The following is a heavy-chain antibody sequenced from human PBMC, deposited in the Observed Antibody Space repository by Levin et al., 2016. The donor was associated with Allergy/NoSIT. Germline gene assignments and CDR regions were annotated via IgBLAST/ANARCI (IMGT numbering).Heavy chain of an antibody. V-gene: IGHV3-23*01. CDR2: IGGSGDST. CDR3: AKAQYSGYDKGGFDY. D-gene: IGHD5-12*01. J-gene: IGHJ4*02. Sequence: QPPGKGLEWVSTIGGSGDSTYYADSVKGHFTISRDNSKNTLYLRVNSLRAEDTAVYYCAKAQYSGYDKGGFDYWGQGTLVTVSS.